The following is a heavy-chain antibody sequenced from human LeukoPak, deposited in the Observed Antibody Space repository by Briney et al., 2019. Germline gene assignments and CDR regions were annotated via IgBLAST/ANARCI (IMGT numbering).Heavy chain of an antibody. J-gene: IGHJ4*02. Sequence: GGSLRLSCAASGFTVSSNYMSWVRQAPGKGLEWVSVIYSGGSTYYADSVKGRFTISRDNSKNTLYLQMNSLRAEDTAVYYCARDAGGYGHESHQYYFDYWGQGTLVTVSS. V-gene: IGHV3-53*01. CDR1: GFTVSSNY. D-gene: IGHD5-18*01. CDR3: ARDAGGYGHESHQYYFDY. CDR2: IYSGGST.